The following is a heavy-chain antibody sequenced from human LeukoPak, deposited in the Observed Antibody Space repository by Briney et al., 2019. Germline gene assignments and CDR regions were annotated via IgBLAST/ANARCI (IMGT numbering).Heavy chain of an antibody. Sequence: GGSLRLSCSVSGFTFSTYVMHWVRQAPGKALEYVSAISSNGDNTYYADSVKGRFTISRDNSKNTLYLQMSSLRADDTAVYYCVRGTGYWGQGTLVTVSS. CDR1: GFTFSTYV. CDR3: VRGTGY. J-gene: IGHJ4*02. V-gene: IGHV3-64D*06. CDR2: ISSNGDNT.